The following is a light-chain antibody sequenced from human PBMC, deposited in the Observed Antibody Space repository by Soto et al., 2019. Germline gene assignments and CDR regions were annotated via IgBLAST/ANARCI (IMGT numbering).Light chain of an antibody. CDR1: SGTIASNY. CDR3: ESYDSIAGVV. J-gene: IGLJ2*01. Sequence: NFMLTQPHSVSESPGKTVTISCTRSSGTIASNYVQWYQQRPGSAPNVVIYGDNQRPSGVPDRFSGSIDRPSNSASLTISGLKTEDEADYYCESYDSIAGVVFGGGTEVTVL. CDR2: GDN. V-gene: IGLV6-57*04.